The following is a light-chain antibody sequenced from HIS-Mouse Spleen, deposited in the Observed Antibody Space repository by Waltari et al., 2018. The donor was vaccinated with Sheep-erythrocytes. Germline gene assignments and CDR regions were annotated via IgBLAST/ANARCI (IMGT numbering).Light chain of an antibody. V-gene: IGKV1-8*01. CDR2: AAS. J-gene: IGKJ4*01. CDR1: QGISSY. CDR3: QQYYSYLPLT. Sequence: AIRMTKSPSSLSASTGDRVTTTCRASQGISSYLAWYQQKPGKAPKLLIYAASTLQSGVPSRFSGSGSGTDFTLTISCLQSEDFATYYCQQYYSYLPLTFGGGTKVEIK.